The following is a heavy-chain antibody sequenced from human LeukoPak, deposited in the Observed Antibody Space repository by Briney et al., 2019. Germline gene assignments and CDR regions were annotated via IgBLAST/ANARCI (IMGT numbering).Heavy chain of an antibody. Sequence: GGSLRLSCTASGFTFGDYAMSWVRQAPGKGREGVGRIKSKTDGGTTDYAAPVKGRFPISRDDSKNTLYLQMNSLKPEDPAVYYCTTIPGWDGYNYLDYWGQGTLVTVSS. CDR1: GFTFGDYA. J-gene: IGHJ4*02. CDR3: TTIPGWDGYNYLDY. CDR2: IKSKTDGGTT. V-gene: IGHV3-15*01. D-gene: IGHD5-24*01.